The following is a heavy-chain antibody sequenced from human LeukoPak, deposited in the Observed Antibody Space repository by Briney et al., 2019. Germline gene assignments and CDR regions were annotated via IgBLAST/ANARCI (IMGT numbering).Heavy chain of an antibody. Sequence: GRSLRLSCAASGFTFSHYGMHWVRQASGKGLEWVALVSYDGSNKYYADSVKGRFTISRDNSKNTLYLQMNSLRPEDTAVYYCAKGDPYGSGSYPVDYWGQGTLVTVSS. CDR1: GFTFSHYG. V-gene: IGHV3-30*18. CDR2: VSYDGSNK. J-gene: IGHJ4*02. CDR3: AKGDPYGSGSYPVDY. D-gene: IGHD3-10*01.